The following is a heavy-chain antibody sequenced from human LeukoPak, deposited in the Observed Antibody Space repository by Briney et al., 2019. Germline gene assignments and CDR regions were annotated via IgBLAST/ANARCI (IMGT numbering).Heavy chain of an antibody. CDR2: MYHSGGT. CDR1: GGSISSGSYY. J-gene: IGHJ4*02. Sequence: SPSGTLSLTCSVSGGSISSGSYYWSGIRQPSGKGLEWIGYMYHSGGTNYNPSLKSRVTISVDRSKNQFSLKLNSVTAADTAVYYCARGYDFLTGLNFWGQGNLVTISS. CDR3: ARGYDFLTGLNF. V-gene: IGHV4-30-2*01. D-gene: IGHD3-9*01.